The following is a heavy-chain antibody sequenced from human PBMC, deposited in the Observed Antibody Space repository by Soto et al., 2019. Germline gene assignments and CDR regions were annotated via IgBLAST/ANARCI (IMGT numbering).Heavy chain of an antibody. V-gene: IGHV3-30*18. J-gene: IGHJ4*02. Sequence: QVQLVESGGGVVQPGRSLRLSCAASGFTFSSYGMHWVRQAPGKGLEWVAVISYDGSNKYYADSVKGRFTISRDNSKNTLDLQMNSLRAEDTAVYYCAKDHQQWLVYYFEYWGQGTLVTVSS. CDR1: GFTFSSYG. D-gene: IGHD6-19*01. CDR2: ISYDGSNK. CDR3: AKDHQQWLVYYFEY.